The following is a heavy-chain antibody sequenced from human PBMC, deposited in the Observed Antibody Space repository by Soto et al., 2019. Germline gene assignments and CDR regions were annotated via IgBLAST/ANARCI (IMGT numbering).Heavy chain of an antibody. Sequence: QVQLQESGPGMVEPSETLSLTCIVSGASVTTFSWNWIRQSAGKGLEWIGRIYTDGSTSYITSLNSRITLSLDTSKKQLSLNLKFVTAADTAVYFCARDQSGAADVWGQGTMVTVA. D-gene: IGHD7-27*01. CDR1: GASVTTFS. V-gene: IGHV4-4*07. CDR3: ARDQSGAADV. J-gene: IGHJ3*01. CDR2: IYTDGST.